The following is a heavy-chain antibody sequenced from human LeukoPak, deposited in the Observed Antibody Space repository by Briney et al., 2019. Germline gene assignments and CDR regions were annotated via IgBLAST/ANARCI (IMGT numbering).Heavy chain of an antibody. D-gene: IGHD3-9*01. CDR3: ARDRGYFDWLLVY. J-gene: IGHJ4*02. V-gene: IGHV3-30-3*01. Sequence: GGSLRLSCAASGFTFSSYATHWVRQAPGKGLEWVAVISYDGSNKYYADSVKGRFTISRDNSKNTLYLQMNSLRAEDTAVYYCARDRGYFDWLLVYWGQGTLVTVSS. CDR1: GFTFSSYA. CDR2: ISYDGSNK.